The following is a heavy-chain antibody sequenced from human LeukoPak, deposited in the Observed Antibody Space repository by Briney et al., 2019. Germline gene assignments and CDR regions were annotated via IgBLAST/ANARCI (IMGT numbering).Heavy chain of an antibody. CDR1: GYTLTELS. CDR2: FDPEDGET. V-gene: IGHV1-24*01. D-gene: IGHD3-22*01. Sequence: ASVKVSCKVSGYTLTELSMHWVRQAPGKGLEWMGGFDPEDGETIYAQKFQGRVTMTEDTSTDTAYMELSSLRSEDTAVYYCATVSIPGYYDSSGYRDADKSDAFDIWGQGTMVTVSS. CDR3: ATVSIPGYYDSSGYRDADKSDAFDI. J-gene: IGHJ3*02.